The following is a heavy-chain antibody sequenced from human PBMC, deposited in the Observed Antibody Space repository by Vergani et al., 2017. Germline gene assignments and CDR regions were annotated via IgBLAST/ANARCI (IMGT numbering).Heavy chain of an antibody. V-gene: IGHV5-51*01. CDR1: GSSFTSYW. D-gene: IGHD6-19*01. CDR2: IYPGDSDT. J-gene: IGHJ4*02. Sequence: EVQLVQPGAEVKKPGESLKISCKGSGSSFTSYWIGWVRQMPGKGLEWMGIIYPGDSDTRYSPSFPGQVTISAGKSISTAYLQWSSLKASDTAVYYGARVAVAAPGPFDYWGQGTLVTVSS. CDR3: ARVAVAAPGPFDY.